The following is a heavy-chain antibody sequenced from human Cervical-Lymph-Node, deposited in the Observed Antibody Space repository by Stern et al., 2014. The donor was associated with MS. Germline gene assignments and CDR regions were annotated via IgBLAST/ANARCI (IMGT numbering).Heavy chain of an antibody. CDR1: GYTFTSYG. J-gene: IGHJ5*02. D-gene: IGHD2-2*01. V-gene: IGHV1-18*01. CDR3: ARDGGLVVPAALDP. CDR2: VSAYHDYT. Sequence: VHLVESGAEVKKPGASVKVSCRASGYTFTSYGINWLRQAPGQGLEWRGWVSAYHDYTNYSQKFQGRVTMTTDTSTSTAYMELRSLRSDDTAVYYCARDGGLVVPAALDPWGQGTLVTVSS.